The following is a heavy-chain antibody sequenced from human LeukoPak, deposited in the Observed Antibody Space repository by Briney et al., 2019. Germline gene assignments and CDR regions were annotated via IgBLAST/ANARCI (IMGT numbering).Heavy chain of an antibody. J-gene: IGHJ4*02. D-gene: IGHD6-13*01. V-gene: IGHV3-23*01. CDR1: GFTFSYYA. Sequence: PGGSLRLSCAASGFTFSYYAMSGVRQAPGKGLEGVSGISGSGGSTYYADSVKGRFTISRDNSKNTLYLQMNSLRAEDTAVYYCAKDLEARATGNFDCWGQGSLVTVSS. CDR3: AKDLEARATGNFDC. CDR2: ISGSGGST.